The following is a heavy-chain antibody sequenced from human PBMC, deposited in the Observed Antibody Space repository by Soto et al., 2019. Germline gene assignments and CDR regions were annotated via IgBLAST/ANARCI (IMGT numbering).Heavy chain of an antibody. D-gene: IGHD1-26*01. Sequence: GGSLRLSCAASGFTFSDYYMSWIRQAPGKGLEWVSYISSSSSYTNYADSVKGRFTISRDNAKNSLYLQMNSLRAEDTAVYYCARERRVGASPSAYYYYGMDVWGQGTTVTVSS. J-gene: IGHJ6*02. V-gene: IGHV3-11*06. CDR3: ARERRVGASPSAYYYYGMDV. CDR1: GFTFSDYY. CDR2: ISSSSSYT.